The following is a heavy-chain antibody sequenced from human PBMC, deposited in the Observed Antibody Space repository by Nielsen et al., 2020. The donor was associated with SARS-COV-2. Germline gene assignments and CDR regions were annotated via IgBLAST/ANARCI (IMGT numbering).Heavy chain of an antibody. Sequence: GESLKISCAASGFTFSSFTMNWVRQAPGKGLEWISYITTSGLTIYYADSVKGRFTISRDNSKNTLYLQMNSLRAEDTAVYYCAREGYDSSGYYYDYWGQGTLVTVSS. D-gene: IGHD3-22*01. V-gene: IGHV3-48*01. CDR2: ITTSGLTI. CDR3: AREGYDSSGYYYDY. J-gene: IGHJ4*02. CDR1: GFTFSSFT.